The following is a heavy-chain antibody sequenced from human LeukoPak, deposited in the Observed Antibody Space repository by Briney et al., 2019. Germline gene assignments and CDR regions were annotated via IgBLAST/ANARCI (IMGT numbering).Heavy chain of an antibody. D-gene: IGHD6-19*01. CDR1: GYTFTGYY. J-gene: IGHJ5*02. CDR3: ARDRMPGIAVAGTNWFDP. CDR2: INPNSDGT. Sequence: ASVKVSCKASGYTFTGYYIHWVRQAPGQGLEWMGWINPNSDGTNYAQKFQGRVTMTRDTSISTAYMELSRLRSDDTAVYYCARDRMPGIAVAGTNWFDPWGQGTLVTVSS. V-gene: IGHV1-2*02.